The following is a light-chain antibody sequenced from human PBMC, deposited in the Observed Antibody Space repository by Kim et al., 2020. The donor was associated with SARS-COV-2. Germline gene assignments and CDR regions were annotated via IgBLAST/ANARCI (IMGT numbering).Light chain of an antibody. CDR3: QQYYSTPWT. CDR2: WAS. CDR1: QSVLHSANDKNN. J-gene: IGKJ1*01. V-gene: IGKV4-1*01. Sequence: DIVMTQSPDSLAVSLGERATIKCKSSQSVLHSANDKNNLAWYQQRPGQFPKLLIYWASTRESGVPDRFRGSGSGTDFTLTISSLQAGDVAVYYCQQYYSTPWTFGQGTKVDIK.